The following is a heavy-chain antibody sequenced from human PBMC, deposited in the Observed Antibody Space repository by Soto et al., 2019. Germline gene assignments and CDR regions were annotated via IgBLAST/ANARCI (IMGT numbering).Heavy chain of an antibody. Sequence: SETLSLTCTVSGGSISSYYLSWIRQPPGKGLEWIGYIYYSRSTNYNPSLKSRVTISVDTSKNQFSLKLSSVTAADTAVYYCARLYYDFWSGYSDNWFDPWGQGTLVTVSS. J-gene: IGHJ5*02. CDR1: GGSISSYY. D-gene: IGHD3-3*01. CDR3: ARLYYDFWSGYSDNWFDP. V-gene: IGHV4-59*08. CDR2: IYYSRST.